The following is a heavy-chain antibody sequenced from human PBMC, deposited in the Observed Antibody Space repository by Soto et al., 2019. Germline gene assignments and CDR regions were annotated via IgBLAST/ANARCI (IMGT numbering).Heavy chain of an antibody. V-gene: IGHV3-23*01. CDR3: AKEYSSSVFSNDAFDI. CDR1: GFTFNSYA. Sequence: EVQLLESGGGLVQPGGSLRLSCAASGFTFNSYAMTWVRQAPGKGLEWVSAISVSGGSTYYADSVKGRFTISRVNSKNTLYLQMNSLRAEDTAVYYCAKEYSSSVFSNDAFDIWGQGTMVTVSS. CDR2: ISVSGGST. J-gene: IGHJ3*02. D-gene: IGHD6-6*01.